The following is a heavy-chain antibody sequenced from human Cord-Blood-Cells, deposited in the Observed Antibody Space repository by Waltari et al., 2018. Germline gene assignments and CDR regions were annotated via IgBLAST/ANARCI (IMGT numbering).Heavy chain of an antibody. CDR1: GYTFTSYD. J-gene: IGHJ4*02. CDR3: ATTVVGATDY. D-gene: IGHD1-26*01. CDR2: MNPNRGNT. V-gene: IGHV1-8*01. Sequence: QVQLVQSGAEVKKPGASVTVSCKAAGYTFTSYDINWVRQATGQGLEGMGWMNPNRGNTGYAQKFQGRVTMTRNTSISTAYMELSSLRSEDTAVYYCATTVVGATDYWGQGTLVTVSS.